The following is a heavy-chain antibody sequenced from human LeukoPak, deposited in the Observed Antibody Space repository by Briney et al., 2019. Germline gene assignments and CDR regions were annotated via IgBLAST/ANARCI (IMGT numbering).Heavy chain of an antibody. J-gene: IGHJ4*02. CDR1: GFTFSSYS. D-gene: IGHD5-24*01. V-gene: IGHV3-21*01. CDR3: ARSWKRDGYNFGY. CDR2: ISSSSSYI. Sequence: PGGSLRLSCAASGFTFSSYSMNWVRQAPGKGLEWVSSISSSSSYIYYADSEKGRFTISRDNAKNSLYLQMNSLRAEDTAVYYCARSWKRDGYNFGYWGQGTLVTVSS.